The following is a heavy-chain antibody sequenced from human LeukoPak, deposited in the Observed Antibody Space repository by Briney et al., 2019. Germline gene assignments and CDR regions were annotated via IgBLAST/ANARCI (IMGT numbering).Heavy chain of an antibody. V-gene: IGHV4-39*01. CDR2: IHYTGST. CDR3: ARHPSGSSFDY. CDR1: GGSIRSSSYY. Sequence: SETLSLTCSVSGGSIRSSSYYWGWIRQPPGKGLEWIGTIHYTGSTYYTPSLKSRVTVSVDTSNNQFSLKVSSVTAADTAVYYCARHPSGSSFDYWGQGTLVSVSS. J-gene: IGHJ4*02. D-gene: IGHD1-26*01.